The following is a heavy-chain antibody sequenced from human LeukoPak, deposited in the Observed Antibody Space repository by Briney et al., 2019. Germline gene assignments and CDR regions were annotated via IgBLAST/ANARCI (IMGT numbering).Heavy chain of an antibody. CDR3: ARPNYYGSGLFDY. Sequence: SVTVSCKASGGTFSIYAISWVRQAPGPGLEWMGRIIPILGIANYAQKFQGRVTITADKSTSTAYMELGSLRSEDTAVYYCARPNYYGSGLFDYWGQGTLVTVSS. V-gene: IGHV1-69*04. J-gene: IGHJ4*02. D-gene: IGHD3-10*01. CDR2: IIPILGIA. CDR1: GGTFSIYA.